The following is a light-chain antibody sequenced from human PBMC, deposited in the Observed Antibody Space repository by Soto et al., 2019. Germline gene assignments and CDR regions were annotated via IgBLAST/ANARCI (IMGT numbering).Light chain of an antibody. CDR2: GGS. CDR1: QSVGSRW. J-gene: IGKJ1*01. V-gene: IGKV3-20*01. CDR3: QQYSSRT. Sequence: IVLTQSPGTVSLSPGERATLSCRASQSVGSRWLAWYQQKPGQAPRVLIYGGSNRATGIPDRFSGSGSGTDFTLTISRLEPEDFAVYYCQQYSSRTFGQGTKVEMK.